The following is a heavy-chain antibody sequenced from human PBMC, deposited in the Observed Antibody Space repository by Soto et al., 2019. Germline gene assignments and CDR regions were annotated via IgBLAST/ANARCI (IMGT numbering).Heavy chain of an antibody. CDR1: GFNFNYYG. V-gene: IGHV3-33*01. Sequence: QVQLVESGGGVVQPGRSLRLSCAASGFNFNYYGVHWVRQAPGKGLEWVAVIWYDGSNKYYGDSVKGRFTISRDNSKKTVYLQMNSLRAEDTAVYYCARDRGDGYNDFESWGQGTLVTVSS. CDR3: ARDRGDGYNDFES. J-gene: IGHJ4*02. CDR2: IWYDGSNK. D-gene: IGHD3-10*01.